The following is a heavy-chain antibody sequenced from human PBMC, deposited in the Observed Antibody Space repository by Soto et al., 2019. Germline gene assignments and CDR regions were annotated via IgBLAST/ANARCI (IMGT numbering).Heavy chain of an antibody. J-gene: IGHJ6*02. CDR2: IIPIFGTA. V-gene: IGHV1-69*13. D-gene: IGHD2-8*02. CDR3: ARSTRGGLYYYYYGMDV. Sequence: SVEVSCKASGGTFSSYAMSWVRQAPGQGLEWMGGIIPIFGTANYAQKFQGRVTITADESTSTAYMELSSLRSEDTAVYYCARSTRGGLYYYYYGMDVWGQGTTVTVSS. CDR1: GGTFSSYA.